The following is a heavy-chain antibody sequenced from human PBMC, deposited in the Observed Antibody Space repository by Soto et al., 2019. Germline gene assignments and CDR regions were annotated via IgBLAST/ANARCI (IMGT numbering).Heavy chain of an antibody. V-gene: IGHV3-74*01. D-gene: IGHD3-3*01. Sequence: PGGSLRLSCAASGFTFNSYWMSWVRQAPGKGLVWISRTDYDGRFSTYADSVEGRFTISRDNARNTLFLQMNSLRVDDTAIYYCARDLRLSGEAFDVWGQGTVVTVSS. CDR2: TDYDGRFS. CDR1: GFTFNSYW. J-gene: IGHJ3*01. CDR3: ARDLRLSGEAFDV.